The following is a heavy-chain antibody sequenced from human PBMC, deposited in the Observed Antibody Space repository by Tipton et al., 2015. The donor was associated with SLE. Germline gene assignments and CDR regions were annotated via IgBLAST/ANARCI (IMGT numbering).Heavy chain of an antibody. Sequence: QLVQSGAEVKKPGASVKVSCKVSGYTLTELSMHWVRQAPGKGLEWMGGFDPEDGETIYAQKFQGRVTMTEDTSTDTAYMELSSLRSEDTAVYYCAASPSKDYYDSSGNYYFDYWGQGTLVTVSS. D-gene: IGHD3-22*01. CDR2: FDPEDGET. J-gene: IGHJ4*02. CDR1: GYTLTELS. CDR3: AASPSKDYYDSSGNYYFDY. V-gene: IGHV1-24*01.